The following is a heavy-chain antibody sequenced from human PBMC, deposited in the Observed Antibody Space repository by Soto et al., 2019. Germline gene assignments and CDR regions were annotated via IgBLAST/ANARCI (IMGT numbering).Heavy chain of an antibody. Sequence: SETLSLTCAVYGGSFSGYYWSWIRQPPGKGLEWIGEINHSGSTNYNPSLKSRVTISVDTSKNQFSLKLSSVTAADTAVYYCARGSSTMVRGAPFYYFDYWGQGTLVTVS. CDR1: GGSFSGYY. CDR2: INHSGST. D-gene: IGHD3-10*01. CDR3: ARGSSTMVRGAPFYYFDY. J-gene: IGHJ4*02. V-gene: IGHV4-34*01.